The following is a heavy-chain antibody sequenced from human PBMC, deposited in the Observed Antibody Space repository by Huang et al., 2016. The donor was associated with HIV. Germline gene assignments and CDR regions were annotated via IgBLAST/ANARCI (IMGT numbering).Heavy chain of an antibody. CDR1: GYGFTIYA. D-gene: IGHD3-10*01. CDR2: LSPYNGNT. V-gene: IGHV1-18*01. CDR3: ARQGFGRSDAFDI. Sequence: QVQLVQSGAEVKKPGASVKVSCKASGYGFTIYAINWVRQAPGQGLEWMGWLSPYNGNTKYAQNRQDRVTMTTDTSTNTAYMEVRRLRSDDTAVYYCARQGFGRSDAFDIWGQGTIITVSS. J-gene: IGHJ3*02.